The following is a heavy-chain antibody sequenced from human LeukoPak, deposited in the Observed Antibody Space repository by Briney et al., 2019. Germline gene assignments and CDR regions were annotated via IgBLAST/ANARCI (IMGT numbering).Heavy chain of an antibody. V-gene: IGHV4-4*07. CDR2: IYTSGST. D-gene: IGHD2-15*01. Sequence: SETLSLTCTVSGGSISSYYWSWIRQPAGKGLEWIGRIYTSGSTNYNPSLKSRVTMSVDTSKNQFSLKLSSVTAADTAVYYCARYVVVAATNNWFDPWGQGTLVTVSS. CDR1: GGSISSYY. CDR3: ARYVVVAATNNWFDP. J-gene: IGHJ5*02.